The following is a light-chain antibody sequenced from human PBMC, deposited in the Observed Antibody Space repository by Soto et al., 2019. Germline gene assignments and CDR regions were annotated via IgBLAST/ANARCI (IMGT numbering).Light chain of an antibody. V-gene: IGKV3-15*01. CDR2: GAS. Sequence: EIVMTQSPATLSVSPGERATLSCRASQSVSSNLAWYQQKPGQAPRLLMYGASIRATGIPARFSGSGSGTEFILTISSLQSEDFAVYYCQQYNDWPRTFGQGTKLEIK. CDR1: QSVSSN. J-gene: IGKJ2*01. CDR3: QQYNDWPRT.